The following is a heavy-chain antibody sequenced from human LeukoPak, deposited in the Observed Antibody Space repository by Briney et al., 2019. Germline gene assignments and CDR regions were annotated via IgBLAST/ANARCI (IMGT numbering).Heavy chain of an antibody. D-gene: IGHD1-1*01. V-gene: IGHV3-53*01. CDR3: AKATGNLGN. Sequence: PGGSLRLSCAASGFTVSSNYMSWVRQAPGKGLEWVSTISNSNGNTYYADSVKGRFTISRDNSKNTLYLQMISLTAQDTAMYYCAKATGNLGNWGQGTLVTVSS. J-gene: IGHJ4*02. CDR2: ISNSNGNT. CDR1: GFTVSSNY.